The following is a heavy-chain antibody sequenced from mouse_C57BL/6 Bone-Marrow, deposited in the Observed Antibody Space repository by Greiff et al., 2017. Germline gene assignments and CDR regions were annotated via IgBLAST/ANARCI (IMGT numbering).Heavy chain of an antibody. Sequence: VQLQQPGAELVKPGASVKMSCKASGYTFTSSWITWVKQRPGKGLEWIGDIYPGSGSTNYNEKFKSKATLTVDTSSSTAYMQLSSLTSEDSAVYYCARWPFADWGQGTLVTVSA. CDR3: ARWPFAD. J-gene: IGHJ3*01. CDR1: GYTFTSSW. V-gene: IGHV1-55*01. CDR2: IYPGSGST.